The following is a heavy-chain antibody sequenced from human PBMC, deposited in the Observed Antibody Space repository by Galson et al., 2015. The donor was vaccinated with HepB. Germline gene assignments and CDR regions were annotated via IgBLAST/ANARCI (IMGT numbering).Heavy chain of an antibody. CDR3: ARQLSYYGSGSYSPFDY. J-gene: IGHJ4*02. CDR2: IYYSGST. D-gene: IGHD3-10*01. CDR1: GGSISSSSYY. V-gene: IGHV4-39*01. Sequence: LSLTCTVSGGSISSSSYYWGWIRQPPGKGLEWIGSIYYSGSTYYNPSLKSRVTISVDTSKNQFSLKLSSVTAADTAVYYCARQLSYYGSGSYSPFDYWGQGTLVTVSS.